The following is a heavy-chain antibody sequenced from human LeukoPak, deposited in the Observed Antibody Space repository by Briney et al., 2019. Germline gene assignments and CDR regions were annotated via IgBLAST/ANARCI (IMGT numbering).Heavy chain of an antibody. CDR1: GGTFSSYA. CDR3: ARPDVGTGDAFDI. CDR2: IIPIFGTA. V-gene: IGHV1-69*05. Sequence: SVKVSCKASGGTFSSYAISWVRQAPGQGLEWMGRIIPIFGTANYAQKFQGRVTITTDESTSTAYMELSSLRSEDTAVYYCARPDVGTGDAFDIWGQGTMVTVSS. J-gene: IGHJ3*02. D-gene: IGHD1-1*01.